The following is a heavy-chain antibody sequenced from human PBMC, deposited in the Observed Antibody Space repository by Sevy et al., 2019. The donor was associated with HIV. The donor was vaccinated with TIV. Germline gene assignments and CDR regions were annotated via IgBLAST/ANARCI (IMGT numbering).Heavy chain of an antibody. Sequence: ASVKVSCKASGYIFTDYYIHWVRQAPGQGLEWMAWINSDSGVTNYAQRFQGEVTVTRDTSLNTAYLDLSRLKSNDTAIDFCARLTTKPTSDLYGMDVWGQGTTVTVSS. CDR3: ARLTTKPTSDLYGMDV. D-gene: IGHD4-17*01. J-gene: IGHJ6*02. V-gene: IGHV1-2*02. CDR2: INSDSGVT. CDR1: GYIFTDYY.